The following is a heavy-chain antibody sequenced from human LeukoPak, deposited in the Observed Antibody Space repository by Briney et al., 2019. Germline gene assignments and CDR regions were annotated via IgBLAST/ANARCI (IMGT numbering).Heavy chain of an antibody. J-gene: IGHJ4*02. CDR2: IREDGSEK. Sequence: GASLRLSCAASGFSFSSYWMGWVRQAPGKGLEWVANIREDGSEKNYVDSVKGRFTISRDNAKNSLYLQMNSLRGEDTAVYYCARGGSRWFDYWGQGILVTVSS. D-gene: IGHD6-13*01. V-gene: IGHV3-7*04. CDR1: GFSFSSYW. CDR3: ARGGSRWFDY.